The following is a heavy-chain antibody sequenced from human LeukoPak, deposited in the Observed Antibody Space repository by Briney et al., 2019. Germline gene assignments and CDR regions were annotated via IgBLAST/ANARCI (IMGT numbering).Heavy chain of an antibody. Sequence: GASVKVSCKASGYSLTTYYMHWVRQAPGQGLEWMGRINPASGATDYAQKFQGRVTVTRDTSINTSYMDLSSLRSDDTDVYYCARDLIGCGNSNSCFFDYWGQGTLVTVSS. CDR2: INPASGAT. J-gene: IGHJ4*02. D-gene: IGHD2-2*01. V-gene: IGHV1-2*05. CDR1: GYSLTTYY. CDR3: ARDLIGCGNSNSCFFDY.